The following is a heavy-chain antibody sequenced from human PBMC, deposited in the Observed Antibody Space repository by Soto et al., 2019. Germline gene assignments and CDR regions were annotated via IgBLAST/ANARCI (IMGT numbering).Heavy chain of an antibody. D-gene: IGHD6-13*01. CDR2: INHSGST. CDR3: ASSIGMAQYYYYYMDV. CDR1: GGSFSGYY. J-gene: IGHJ6*03. Sequence: SETLSLTCAVYGGSFSGYYWSWIRQPPGKGLEWIGEINHSGSTNYNPSLKSRVTISVDTSKNQFSLKLSSVTAADTAVYYCASSIGMAQYYYYYMDVWGKGTTVTVSS. V-gene: IGHV4-34*01.